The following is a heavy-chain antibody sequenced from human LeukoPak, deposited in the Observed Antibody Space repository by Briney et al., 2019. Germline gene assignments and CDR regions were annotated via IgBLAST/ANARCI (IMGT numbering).Heavy chain of an antibody. Sequence: GGSLRLSCAASGFTFSDAWMTWVRQAPGKGLEWVGRIKSKTNGGTTDYAAPVKGRFTISRDDSKNTLYFQMNSLKTEGTAVYYCTALGYPQYFHHWGQGTLVTVSS. CDR1: GFTFSDAW. V-gene: IGHV3-15*01. D-gene: IGHD2-15*01. CDR3: TALGYPQYFHH. J-gene: IGHJ4*02. CDR2: IKSKTNGGTT.